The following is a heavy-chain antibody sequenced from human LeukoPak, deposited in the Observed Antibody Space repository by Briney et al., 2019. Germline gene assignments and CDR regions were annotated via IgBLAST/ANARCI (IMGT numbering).Heavy chain of an antibody. J-gene: IGHJ6*02. CDR3: ARDSSSSTYYYGMDV. Sequence: PGRSLRLSCAASGFSFSSYDMHWVRQAPGKGLEWVARISDDGSNKYYGDSVKGRVTISRDNSKNTLFLQMNSLRAEDTAVYYCARDSSSSTYYYGMDVSGQGTTVTVSS. CDR2: ISDDGSNK. V-gene: IGHV3-30*03. D-gene: IGHD6-6*01. CDR1: GFSFSSYD.